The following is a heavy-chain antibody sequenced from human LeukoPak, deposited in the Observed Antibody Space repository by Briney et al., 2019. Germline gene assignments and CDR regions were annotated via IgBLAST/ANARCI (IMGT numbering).Heavy chain of an antibody. CDR2: INAGNGNT. V-gene: IGHV1-3*01. Sequence: ASVKVSCKASGYTFTSYAMHWVRQAPGQRLEWMGWINAGNGNTKYSQKFQGRVTITRDTSASTAYMELSSLRSEDTAVYYCARSTLGYCSSTSCYTDYYYYYYMDVWGKGTTVTVSS. D-gene: IGHD2-2*02. CDR3: ARSTLGYCSSTSCYTDYYYYYYMDV. CDR1: GYTFTSYA. J-gene: IGHJ6*03.